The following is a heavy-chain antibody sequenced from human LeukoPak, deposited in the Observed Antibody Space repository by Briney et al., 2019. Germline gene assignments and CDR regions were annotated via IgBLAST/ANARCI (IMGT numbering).Heavy chain of an antibody. D-gene: IGHD2-2*01. CDR3: ASIENCSSTSCYPTDAFDI. V-gene: IGHV4-30-4*08. CDR1: GGSISSGDYY. CDR2: IYYSGST. J-gene: IGHJ3*02. Sequence: SQTLSPTCTVSGGSISSGDYYWSWIRQPPGKGLEWIGYIYYSGSTYYNPSLKSRVTISVDTSKNQFSLKLSSVTAADTAVYYCASIENCSSTSCYPTDAFDIWGQGTMVTVSS.